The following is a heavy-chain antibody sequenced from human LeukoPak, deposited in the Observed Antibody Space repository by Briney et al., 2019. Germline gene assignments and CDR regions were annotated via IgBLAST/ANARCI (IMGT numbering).Heavy chain of an antibody. J-gene: IGHJ4*02. CDR2: ISAYNGNT. CDR3: ARDTVVDTADTFDY. V-gene: IGHV1-18*01. Sequence: ASVKVSCKASGYTFTSYGISWVRQAPGQGLEWMGWISAYNGNTNYAQKLQGRVSVTTDTSTSTAYMELRSLRSDDTAVYYCARDTVVDTADTFDYWGQGTLVTVSS. D-gene: IGHD5-18*01. CDR1: GYTFTSYG.